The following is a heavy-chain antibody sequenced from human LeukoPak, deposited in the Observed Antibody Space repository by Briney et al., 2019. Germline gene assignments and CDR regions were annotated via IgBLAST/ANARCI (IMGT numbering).Heavy chain of an antibody. CDR3: ARAPRWNDPNPPHYYHGMDV. CDR2: VYYSGNT. J-gene: IGHJ6*02. V-gene: IGHV4-39*01. D-gene: IGHD1-1*01. Sequence: ASETLSLTCTVSAGSISGTSYYWGWIRQPPGKGLEWIGSVYYSGNTYYSPSLKSRVTISVDTSKNQFSLKLSSVTAADTAVYYCARAPRWNDPNPPHYYHGMDVWGPGTPGNGSS. CDR1: AGSISGTSYY.